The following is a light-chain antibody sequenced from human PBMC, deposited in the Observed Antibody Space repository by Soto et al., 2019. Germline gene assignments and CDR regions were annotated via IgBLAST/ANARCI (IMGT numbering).Light chain of an antibody. CDR3: QQYYSTPFT. CDR2: WAS. V-gene: IGKV4-1*01. CDR1: QSVLNSSNNKKY. J-gene: IGKJ3*01. Sequence: DIVMTQSPDSLAVSLGERATINCKASQSVLNSSNNKKYLAWYQHKPGQPPKLLIYWASTRESGVPDRFSGSASGTDFTLTISSLQAEDVAVYYCQQYYSTPFTFGPGTKVDIK.